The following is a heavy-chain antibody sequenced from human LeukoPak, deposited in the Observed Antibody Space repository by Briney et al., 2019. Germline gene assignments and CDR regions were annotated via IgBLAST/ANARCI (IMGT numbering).Heavy chain of an antibody. CDR3: ASGDNTYDSSGYYYENLDY. Sequence: PSETLSLTCTVSGGSISSYYWSWFRQPAGKGLEWIGRIYTSGSTNYNPSLKSRVTMSVDTSKSQCSLKLSSVTAADTAVYYCASGDNTYDSSGYYYENLDYWGQGTLVTVSS. V-gene: IGHV4-4*07. CDR1: GGSISSYY. J-gene: IGHJ4*02. D-gene: IGHD3-22*01. CDR2: IYTSGST.